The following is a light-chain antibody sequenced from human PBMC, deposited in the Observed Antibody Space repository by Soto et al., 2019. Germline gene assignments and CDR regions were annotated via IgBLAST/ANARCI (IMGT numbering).Light chain of an antibody. V-gene: IGLV2-18*02. CDR2: EVS. CDR3: SSFTSSSTYV. CDR1: SSDVGSYNR. J-gene: IGLJ1*01. Sequence: QSALTQPPSVSGSPGQSVTISCTGTSSDVGSYNRVSWYQQPPGTAPTLMIYEVSNRPSGVPDRFSGSKSGNTASLTISGLQAEDEADYYCSSFTSSSTYVFGTGTKLTVL.